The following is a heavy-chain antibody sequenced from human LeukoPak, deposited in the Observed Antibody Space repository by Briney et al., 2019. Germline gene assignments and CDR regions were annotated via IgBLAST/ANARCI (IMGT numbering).Heavy chain of an antibody. V-gene: IGHV3-30-3*01. D-gene: IGHD3-16*01. CDR3: ARGEDNADEYLREDY. CDR2: ISYDGSNK. J-gene: IGHJ4*02. Sequence: SGGSLRLSCAASGFTFSSYAMHWVRQAPGKGLEWVAVISYDGSNKYYADSVKGRFTISRDNSKNTLYLQMNSLRAEDTAVYYCARGEDNADEYLREDYWGQGILVTVSS. CDR1: GFTFSSYA.